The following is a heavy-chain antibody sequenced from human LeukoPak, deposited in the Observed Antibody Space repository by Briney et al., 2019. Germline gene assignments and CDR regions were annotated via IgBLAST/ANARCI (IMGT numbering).Heavy chain of an antibody. CDR3: ARGSFPYYYGRSLSVDY. CDR1: GYTFTGYY. Sequence: ASVKVSCKASGYTFTGYYMHWVRQAPGQGLEWMGWINPNSGGTNYAQKFQGRVTMTRDTSISTAYMELSRPRSDDTAVYYCARGSFPYYYGRSLSVDYWGQGTLVTVSS. V-gene: IGHV1-2*02. J-gene: IGHJ4*02. CDR2: INPNSGGT. D-gene: IGHD3-10*01.